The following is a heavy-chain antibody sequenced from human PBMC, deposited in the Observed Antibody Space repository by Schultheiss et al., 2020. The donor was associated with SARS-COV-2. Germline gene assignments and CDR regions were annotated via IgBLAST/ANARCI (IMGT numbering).Heavy chain of an antibody. Sequence: GGSLRLSCAASGFTFDDYAMHWVRQAPGKGLEWVSGISWNSGSIGYADSVKGRFTISRDNAKNSLYLQMNSLRAEDTALYYCAKSEGYDSSGYYGWFDPWGQGTLVTVSS. CDR1: GFTFDDYA. V-gene: IGHV3-9*01. D-gene: IGHD3-22*01. CDR2: ISWNSGSI. CDR3: AKSEGYDSSGYYGWFDP. J-gene: IGHJ5*02.